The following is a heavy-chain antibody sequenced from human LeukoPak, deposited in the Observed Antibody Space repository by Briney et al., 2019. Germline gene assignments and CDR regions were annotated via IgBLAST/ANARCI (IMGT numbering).Heavy chain of an antibody. Sequence: ASVKVSCKASGYSFMSYGMSWVRQAPGQGLEWMGWISGYNGKTRYAQKVQDRVIMTTDISSDTAYMEVRSLRPDDTAVYYCAAARLDEFWWGYWGQGTLVTVSS. CDR3: AAARLDEFWWGY. D-gene: IGHD3-3*01. J-gene: IGHJ4*02. V-gene: IGHV1-18*04. CDR2: ISGYNGKT. CDR1: GYSFMSYG.